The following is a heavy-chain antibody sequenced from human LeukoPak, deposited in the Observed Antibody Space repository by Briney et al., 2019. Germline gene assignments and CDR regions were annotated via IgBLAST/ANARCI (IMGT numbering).Heavy chain of an antibody. Sequence: SVKVSCKASGYTFTSYGISWVRQAPGQGLEWMGWISAYNGNTNYAQKLQGRVTMTTDTSTSTAYMELRSLRSDDTAVYYCARVSFTIFGVAPFDYWGQGTLVTVSS. CDR1: GYTFTSYG. CDR3: ARVSFTIFGVAPFDY. CDR2: ISAYNGNT. V-gene: IGHV1-18*01. J-gene: IGHJ4*02. D-gene: IGHD3-3*01.